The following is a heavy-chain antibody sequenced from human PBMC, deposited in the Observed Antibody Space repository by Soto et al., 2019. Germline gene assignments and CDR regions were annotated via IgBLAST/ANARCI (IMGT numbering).Heavy chain of an antibody. V-gene: IGHV3-30-3*01. CDR1: EFTFSSYA. D-gene: IGHD3-3*01. CDR2: ISFDGTHE. J-gene: IGHJ6*02. Sequence: GGSLRLSCAASEFTFSSYAMHWVRQAPGRGLEWVALISFDGTHEYYADSVKGRFTISRDSSKNMLFLQMNSLRPDDSAIYYSARKITRWSYHYGLDVWGQGTTVTVSS. CDR3: ARKITRWSYHYGLDV.